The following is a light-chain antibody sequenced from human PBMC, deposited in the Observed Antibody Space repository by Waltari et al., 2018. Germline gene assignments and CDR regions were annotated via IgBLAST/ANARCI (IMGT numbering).Light chain of an antibody. CDR2: NDT. Sequence: QSALTQSPSASATAGQGVVLSCSGSPSNIGGQSVIWYQQFPELAPTLLRYNDTRRPSGVPARFSGSKSGTSATLAISGLQSEDESTYFCASWDDRLNAVVFGGGT. J-gene: IGLJ2*01. CDR3: ASWDDRLNAVV. CDR1: PSNIGGQS. V-gene: IGLV1-44*01.